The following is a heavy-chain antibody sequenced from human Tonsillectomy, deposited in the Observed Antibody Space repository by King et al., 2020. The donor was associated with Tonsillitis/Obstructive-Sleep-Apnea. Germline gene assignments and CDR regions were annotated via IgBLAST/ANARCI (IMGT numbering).Heavy chain of an antibody. V-gene: IGHV1-18*01. D-gene: IGHD1-14*01. Sequence: VQLVQSGAEVKKPGASVRVSCQASGYTFTTYAIVWVRQAPGQGLEWMGWISGNNGNSNYAQKLQGRVTMTTDTSTSTGYMELRSLRSDDTAVYYCARHGTERGGMDVWGQGTTVTVSS. CDR1: GYTFTTYA. CDR2: ISGNNGNS. J-gene: IGHJ6*02. CDR3: ARHGTERGGMDV.